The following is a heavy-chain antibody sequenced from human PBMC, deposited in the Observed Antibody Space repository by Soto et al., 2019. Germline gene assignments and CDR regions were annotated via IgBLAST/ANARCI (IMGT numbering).Heavy chain of an antibody. CDR3: ARHSLALRKNNWFDP. CDR2: IFYLGSS. V-gene: IGHV4-39*01. Sequence: SETLSLTCTVSGDSIISSDFYWGWVRQPPGKGLEWIGSIFYLGSSYYNPSLKSRVTMSVDTSKNQFSLRLRSVTAADTALYFCARHSLALRKNNWFDPWGQGIMVTASS. D-gene: IGHD3-3*02. CDR1: GDSIISSDFY. J-gene: IGHJ5*02.